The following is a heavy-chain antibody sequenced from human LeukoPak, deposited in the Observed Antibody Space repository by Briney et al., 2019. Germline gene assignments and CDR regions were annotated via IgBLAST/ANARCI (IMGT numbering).Heavy chain of an antibody. Sequence: PGGSLRLSCAASGFTFSSYEMNWVRQAPGRGLEWVSYITNSGDTIYYADSVKGRFTISRDNAKNSLYLQMSNLRAEDTAVYYCARTRGPCSGGSCYLYYFDYWGQGTLVTVSS. V-gene: IGHV3-48*03. CDR3: ARTRGPCSGGSCYLYYFDY. D-gene: IGHD2-15*01. CDR1: GFTFSSYE. CDR2: ITNSGDTI. J-gene: IGHJ4*02.